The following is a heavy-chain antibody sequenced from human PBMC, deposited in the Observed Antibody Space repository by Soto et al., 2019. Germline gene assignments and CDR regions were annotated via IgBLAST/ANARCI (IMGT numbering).Heavy chain of an antibody. D-gene: IGHD6-13*01. CDR1: GGFLSSFA. Sequence: QVQMEQSGPEVRKPGSSLKVSCKPSGGFLSSFAINWVRQAPGQGLEWMGRSIPIVDVANSAQRFQDRITFTADKSTGTAYMELSSLRPDDTAVYYCARGDSSPWFYFDHWGLGSLVTVSS. J-gene: IGHJ4*02. CDR3: ARGDSSPWFYFDH. V-gene: IGHV1-69*04. CDR2: SIPIVDVA.